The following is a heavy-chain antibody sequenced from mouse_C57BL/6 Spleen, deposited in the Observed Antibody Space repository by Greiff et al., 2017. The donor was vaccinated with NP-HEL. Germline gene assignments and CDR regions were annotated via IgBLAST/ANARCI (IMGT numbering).Heavy chain of an antibody. Sequence: EVQLQQSGPELVKPGASVKISCKASGYTFTDYYMNWVKQSHGKSLEWIGDINPNNGGTSYNQKFKGKATLTVDKSSSTAYMELRSLTSEDSAVYYCAGVYSNLAMDYWGQGTSVTVSS. CDR2: INPNNGGT. CDR1: GYTFTDYY. D-gene: IGHD2-5*01. J-gene: IGHJ4*01. V-gene: IGHV1-26*01. CDR3: AGVYSNLAMDY.